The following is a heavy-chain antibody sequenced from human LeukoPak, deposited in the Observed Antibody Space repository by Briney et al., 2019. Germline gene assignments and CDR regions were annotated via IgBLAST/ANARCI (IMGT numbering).Heavy chain of an antibody. CDR2: ISYSGTI. Sequence: SETLSLTCTVSGGSISSHYWNWIRQPPGKGLDWIGYISYSGTINYNPSLKSRLTISIDTSKNQFSLKLRSVTAADTAVYYCARGDDYKSTLFDRWGQGTLVTVSS. V-gene: IGHV4-59*11. CDR1: GGSISSHY. D-gene: IGHD5-24*01. CDR3: ARGDDYKSTLFDR. J-gene: IGHJ5*02.